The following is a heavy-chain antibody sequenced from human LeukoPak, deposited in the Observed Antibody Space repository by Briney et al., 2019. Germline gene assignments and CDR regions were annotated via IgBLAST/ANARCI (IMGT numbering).Heavy chain of an antibody. V-gene: IGHV3-33*08. CDR3: ARDVSYNSLDY. J-gene: IGHJ4*02. D-gene: IGHD6-13*01. CDR2: IWYDGSKK. Sequence: GGSLRLSCAASGFTFSSNYMSWVRQAPGKGLEWVAVIWYDGSKKYYADSVKGRSTISRDNSKSTLYLEMNSLRAEDTAVYYCARDVSYNSLDYWGQGTLVTVSS. CDR1: GFTFSSNY.